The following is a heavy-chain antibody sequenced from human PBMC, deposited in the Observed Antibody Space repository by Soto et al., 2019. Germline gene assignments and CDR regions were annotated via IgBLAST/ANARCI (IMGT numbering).Heavy chain of an antibody. CDR3: ARMYGIFGVVIFDY. CDR2: IYYSGST. V-gene: IGHV4-59*08. CDR1: GGSISSYY. D-gene: IGHD3-3*01. Sequence: PSETLSLTCTVSGGSISSYYWSWIRQPPGKGLGWIGYIYYSGSTNYNPSLKSRVTTSVDTSKNQFSLKLSSVTAADTAVYYCARMYGIFGVVIFDYWGQGTLVTVSS. J-gene: IGHJ4*02.